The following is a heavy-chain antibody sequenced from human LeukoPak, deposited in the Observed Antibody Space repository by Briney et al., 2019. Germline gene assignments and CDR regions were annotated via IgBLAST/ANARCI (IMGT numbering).Heavy chain of an antibody. J-gene: IGHJ4*02. CDR3: ARHGILDSSRKYYFDY. V-gene: IGHV4-59*08. Sequence: PSETLSLTCTVSGGSISSYYWSWIRQPPGKGLEWIGYIYYSGSTSYNPSLKSRVTISLDTSKNQFSLELSSVTAADTAVYYCARHGILDSSRKYYFDYWGQGTLVTVSS. D-gene: IGHD6-13*01. CDR1: GGSISSYY. CDR2: IYYSGST.